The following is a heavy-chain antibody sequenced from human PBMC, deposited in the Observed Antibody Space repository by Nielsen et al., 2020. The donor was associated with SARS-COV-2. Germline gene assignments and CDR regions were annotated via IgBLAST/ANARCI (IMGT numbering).Heavy chain of an antibody. V-gene: IGHV3-7*05. CDR2: INQDGSVL. CDR3: ARDAAYSRFDY. D-gene: IGHD4-11*01. Sequence: GGSLRLSCAASGFTFSTCSMNWVRQAPGKGLEWVANINQDGSVLNYVDSVKGRFTISRDNARKSLYLQMHSLRAEDTAVYYCARDAAYSRFDYWGQGTLVTVSS. J-gene: IGHJ4*02. CDR1: GFTFSTCS.